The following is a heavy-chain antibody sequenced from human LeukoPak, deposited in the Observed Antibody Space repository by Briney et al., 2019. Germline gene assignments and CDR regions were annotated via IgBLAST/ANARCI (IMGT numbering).Heavy chain of an antibody. CDR3: ARELTLTTAFDI. CDR1: RGSVITYS. Sequence: SETLSLTCTVSRGSVITYSWSWIRQPAGEGLEWIGRFYTNGSTNYNPSLKTRVTLSIDKSKNHFFLKLSSVTAADTAVYYCARELTLTTAFDIWGQGTVVTVSS. D-gene: IGHD1/OR15-1a*01. CDR2: FYTNGST. V-gene: IGHV4-4*07. J-gene: IGHJ3*02.